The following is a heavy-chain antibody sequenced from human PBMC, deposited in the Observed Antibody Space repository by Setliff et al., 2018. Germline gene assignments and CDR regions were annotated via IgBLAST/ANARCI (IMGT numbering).Heavy chain of an antibody. CDR1: GFTFKDYS. Sequence: GESLKISCAASGFTFKDYSMVWVRQLPGKGLEWVAHISYSSGSISYADSVKGRFTISRDNAKNSLYLQMNSLRAEDTAIYYCVRALAYYYMDVWGKGTTVTVSS. CDR2: ISYSSGSI. V-gene: IGHV3-48*01. J-gene: IGHJ6*03. CDR3: VRALAYYYMDV.